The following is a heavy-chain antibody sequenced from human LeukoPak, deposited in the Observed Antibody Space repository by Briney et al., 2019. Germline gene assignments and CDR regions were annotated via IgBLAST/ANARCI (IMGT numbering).Heavy chain of an antibody. D-gene: IGHD2-2*01. CDR1: GFTFDDYA. CDR2: ISWNSGSI. CDR3: AKAYCSSTSCYLGDY. Sequence: GRSLRLSCAASGFTFDDYAMYWVRQAPGKGLEWVSGISWNSGSIGYADSVKGRFTISRDNAKNSLYLQMNSLRAEDTALYYCAKAYCSSTSCYLGDYWGQGTLVTVSS. J-gene: IGHJ4*02. V-gene: IGHV3-9*01.